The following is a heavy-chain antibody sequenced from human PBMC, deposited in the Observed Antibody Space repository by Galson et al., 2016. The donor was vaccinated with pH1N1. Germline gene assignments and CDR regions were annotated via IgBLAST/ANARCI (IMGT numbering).Heavy chain of an antibody. CDR1: GLSLNSSGMG. CDR2: IYWDDDK. Sequence: PALVKPTQTLTLTCTFSGLSLNSSGMGVGWIRQPPGKALEWLALIYWDDDKRYSPSLKTRLTINKDTSKNQVVLMMTNMDPVETATYYCAHKEVMITNAFDFWGQGTMVTVSS. CDR3: AHKEVMITNAFDF. V-gene: IGHV2-5*02. J-gene: IGHJ3*01. D-gene: IGHD3-16*01.